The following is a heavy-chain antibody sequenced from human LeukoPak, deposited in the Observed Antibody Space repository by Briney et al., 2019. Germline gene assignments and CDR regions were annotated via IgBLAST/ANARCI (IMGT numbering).Heavy chain of an antibody. V-gene: IGHV3-23*01. CDR2: ISGSGGST. CDR1: GFTFSSYA. CDR3: AKDRNWKTGGAFDI. D-gene: IGHD1-20*01. Sequence: GGSLRLSCAASGFTFSSYAMSWVRQAPGKGLEWVSTISGSGGSTYYADSAKGRFTISRDNSKNTLFLQMNSLRAEDTAAYYCAKDRNWKTGGAFDIWGQGTMVTVSS. J-gene: IGHJ3*02.